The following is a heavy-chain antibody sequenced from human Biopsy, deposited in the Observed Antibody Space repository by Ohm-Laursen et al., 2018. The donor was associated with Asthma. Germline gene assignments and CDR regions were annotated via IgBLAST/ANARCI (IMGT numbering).Heavy chain of an antibody. Sequence: SLRLSCAATGFTFSIYDIRWVRQVPGKGLEWVANIKHDGSEKNHVDSLKGRFTISRDNAKNSLYLQMNSLRAEDTAVYYCARTFHFWSPYHAEHYQLWGQGTLVTVSS. CDR1: GFTFSIYD. V-gene: IGHV3-7*01. CDR3: ARTFHFWSPYHAEHYQL. D-gene: IGHD3-3*02. CDR2: IKHDGSEK. J-gene: IGHJ1*01.